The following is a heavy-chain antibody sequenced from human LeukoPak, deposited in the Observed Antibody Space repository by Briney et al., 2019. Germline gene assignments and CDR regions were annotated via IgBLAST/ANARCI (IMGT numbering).Heavy chain of an antibody. D-gene: IGHD6-19*01. CDR2: IYHSGST. V-gene: IGHV4-30-2*01. CDR1: GGSISSGGYS. J-gene: IGHJ4*02. Sequence: SETLSLTCAVSGGSISSGGYSWSWIRQPPGKGLEWIGYIYHSGSTYYNPSLKSRVTISVDRSKNQFSLKLSSVTAADTAVYYCASSKYSSGWYFDYWGRGTLVTVSS. CDR3: ASSKYSSGWYFDY.